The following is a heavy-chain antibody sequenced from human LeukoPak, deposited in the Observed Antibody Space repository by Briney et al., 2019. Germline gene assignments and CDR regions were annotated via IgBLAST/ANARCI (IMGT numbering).Heavy chain of an antibody. V-gene: IGHV4-4*07. CDR1: GGSISSYY. Sequence: SEILSLTCTVSGGSISSYYWSWIRQPAGKGLEWIGRIYTSGSTNYNPSLKSRVTMSVDTSKNQFSLKLSSVTAADTAVYYCARDARYCSSTSCPLDVWGKGTTVTVSS. CDR2: IYTSGST. CDR3: ARDARYCSSTSCPLDV. D-gene: IGHD2-2*01. J-gene: IGHJ6*04.